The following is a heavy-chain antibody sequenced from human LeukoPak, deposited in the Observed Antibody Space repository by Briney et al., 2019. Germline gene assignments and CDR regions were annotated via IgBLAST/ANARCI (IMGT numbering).Heavy chain of an antibody. CDR1: GYFISGGYY. J-gene: IGHJ5*02. D-gene: IGHD2-15*01. Sequence: SETLSLTCGVSGYFISGGYYWGWIRQPPGKGLEWIGTIYHSGTTYYNPSLKSRVASSVDTSKNQFSLKVTSVTAADTAVYYCARQGNGGGGSCNNWLAPGARDPWSPSPQ. V-gene: IGHV4-38-2*01. CDR2: IYHSGTT. CDR3: ARQGNGGGGSCNNWLAP.